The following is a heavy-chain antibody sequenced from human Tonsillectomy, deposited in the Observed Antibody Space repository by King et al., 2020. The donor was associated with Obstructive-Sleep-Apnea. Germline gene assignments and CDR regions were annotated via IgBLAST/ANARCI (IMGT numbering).Heavy chain of an antibody. CDR3: ARTAAVAGTSYYYGMDV. CDR2: IYPGDSDT. V-gene: IGHV5-51*01. CDR1: GYSFTSYW. Sequence: VQLVESGAEVKKPGESLKISCKGSGYSFTSYWIGWVRHMPGKGLEWMGIIYPGDSDTRYSPSFQGQVTIPTDKSISTAYLQWSSLKASDTAMYYCARTAAVAGTSYYYGMDVWGQGTTVTVSS. J-gene: IGHJ6*02. D-gene: IGHD6-19*01.